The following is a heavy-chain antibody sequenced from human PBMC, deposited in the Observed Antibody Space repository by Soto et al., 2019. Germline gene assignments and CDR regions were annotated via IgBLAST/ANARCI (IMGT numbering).Heavy chain of an antibody. Sequence: SETLSLTCTVSGGSISSGDYYWSWIRQPPGKGLEWIGYIYYGGSTYYNPSLKSRVTISVDTSKNQFSLKLSSVTAADTAVYYCARVARYYYGMDVWGQGTTVTVSS. J-gene: IGHJ6*02. CDR2: IYYGGST. CDR3: ARVARYYYGMDV. CDR1: GGSISSGDYY. V-gene: IGHV4-30-4*01.